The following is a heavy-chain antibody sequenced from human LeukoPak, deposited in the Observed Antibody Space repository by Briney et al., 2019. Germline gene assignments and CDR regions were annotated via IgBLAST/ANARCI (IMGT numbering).Heavy chain of an antibody. CDR3: VKFVGAKGY. CDR1: GFTFSSYA. Sequence: GGPLRLLCEASGFTFSSYAMTWVRQAPGKGLEWVSAITNSGGGTYYADSVKGRFTISRVNSKNTQYLQMNSLKAEDTAVYYCVKFVGAKGYWGQGTLVTVSS. D-gene: IGHD1-26*01. CDR2: ITNSGGGT. J-gene: IGHJ4*02. V-gene: IGHV3-23*01.